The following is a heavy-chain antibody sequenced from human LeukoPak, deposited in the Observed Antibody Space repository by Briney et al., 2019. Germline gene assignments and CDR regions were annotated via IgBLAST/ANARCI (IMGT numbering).Heavy chain of an antibody. CDR2: INHSGST. V-gene: IGHV4-34*01. CDR1: GGSFSGYY. J-gene: IGHJ4*02. Sequence: SETLSLTCAVYGGSFSGYYWSWIRQPPGKGLEWIGEINHSGSTNCNPSLKSRVTISVDTSKNQFSLKLSSVTAADTAVYYCARGGVTAAGTGCDYWGQGTLVTVSS. CDR3: ARGGVTAAGTGCDY. D-gene: IGHD6-13*01.